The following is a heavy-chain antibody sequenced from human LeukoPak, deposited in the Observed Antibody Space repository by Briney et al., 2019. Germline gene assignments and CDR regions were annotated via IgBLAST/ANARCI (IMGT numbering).Heavy chain of an antibody. CDR2: INANHGNT. J-gene: IGHJ6*02. V-gene: IGHV1-18*01. Sequence: GASVKVSCKASGYIFANYVINWVRQAPGQGLEWMGWINANHGNTNYAQSLLGRVTMTTDTSTSTAYMELTGLRSDDTAVYYCAREEKLRFLERLPSNMDVWGQGTTVVVSS. D-gene: IGHD3-3*01. CDR3: AREEKLRFLERLPSNMDV. CDR1: GYIFANYV.